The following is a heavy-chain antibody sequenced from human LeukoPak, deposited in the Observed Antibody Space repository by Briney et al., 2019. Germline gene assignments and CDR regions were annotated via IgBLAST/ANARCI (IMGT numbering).Heavy chain of an antibody. CDR1: GYTFTGYY. V-gene: IGHV1-2*02. J-gene: IGHJ3*02. CDR2: INPNSGGT. Sequence: GASVKVSCKASGYTFTGYYMHWARQAPGQGLEWMGWINPNSGGTNYVQKFQGRVTMTRDTSISTAYMELSRLRSDDTAMYYCARAHYLNDAFDIWGQGTMVTVSS. D-gene: IGHD3-10*01. CDR3: ARAHYLNDAFDI.